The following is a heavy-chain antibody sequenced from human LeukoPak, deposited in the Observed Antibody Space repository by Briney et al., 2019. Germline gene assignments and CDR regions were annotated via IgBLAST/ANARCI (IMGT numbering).Heavy chain of an antibody. V-gene: IGHV3-30-3*01. J-gene: IGHJ6*04. Sequence: GRSLRLSCAASGFTFSSYAMHWVRQAPGKGLEWVAVISYDGSNKYYADSVKGRFTISRDNSKNTLYLQMNSLRAEDTAVYYCARVYCSSTSCYGYYYYGMDVWGKGTTVTVSS. CDR1: GFTFSSYA. CDR2: ISYDGSNK. CDR3: ARVYCSSTSCYGYYYYGMDV. D-gene: IGHD2-2*01.